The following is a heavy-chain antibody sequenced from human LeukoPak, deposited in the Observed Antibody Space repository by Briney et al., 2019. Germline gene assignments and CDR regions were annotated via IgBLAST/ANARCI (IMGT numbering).Heavy chain of an antibody. D-gene: IGHD3-9*01. CDR1: GGSISSSSYY. CDR2: IYYSGST. J-gene: IGHJ4*02. V-gene: IGHV4-39*06. CDR3: ASSPTSVAYYDILTGYPGGVGFDY. Sequence: SETLSLTCTVSGGSISSSSYYWGWIRQPPGKGLEWIGSIYYSGSTYYNPSLKSRVTISVDTSKNQFPLKLSSVTAADTAVYYCASSPTSVAYYDILTGYPGGVGFDYWGQGTLVTVSS.